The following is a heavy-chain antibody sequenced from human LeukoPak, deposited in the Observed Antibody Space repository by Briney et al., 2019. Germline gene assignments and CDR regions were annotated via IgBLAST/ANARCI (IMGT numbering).Heavy chain of an antibody. Sequence: PGGSLRLSCAASGFTFSSYAMSWVRQAPGKGLEWVSAISGSGGSTYYADSVKGRFTISRDNSKNTLYLQMNSLRAEDTAVYYCAKDLAHLNYFYYPYYFDYWGRGTLVTVSS. CDR1: GFTFSSYA. CDR2: ISGSGGST. J-gene: IGHJ4*02. V-gene: IGHV3-23*01. D-gene: IGHD1-26*01. CDR3: AKDLAHLNYFYYPYYFDY.